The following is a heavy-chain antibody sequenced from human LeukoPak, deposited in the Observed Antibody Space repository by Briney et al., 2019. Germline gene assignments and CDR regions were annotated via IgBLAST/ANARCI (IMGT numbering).Heavy chain of an antibody. CDR1: GGTFSSYA. CDR3: ARESITIFGVVIDYYMDV. J-gene: IGHJ6*03. CDR2: IIPIFGTA. Sequence: SVKVSCKASGGTFSSYAISWVRQAPGQGLEWMGGIIPIFGTANYAQKFQGRVTITADESTSTAYMELGSLRSEDTAVYYCARESITIFGVVIDYYMDVWGKGTTVTVSS. D-gene: IGHD3-3*01. V-gene: IGHV1-69*01.